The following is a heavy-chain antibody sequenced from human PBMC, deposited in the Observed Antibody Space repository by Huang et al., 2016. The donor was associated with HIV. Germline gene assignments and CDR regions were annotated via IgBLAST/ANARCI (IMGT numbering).Heavy chain of an antibody. CDR2: ITDDGGNE. D-gene: IGHD6-19*01. Sequence: QVHLVESGGGVVQPGGSLRLSCAASGFIFSSDGMHWVCQAPGKGPEWVAVITDDGGNEYYTDAVRGRFTISRDNSKKTMYLKMDSLRAEDTAVYYCAKDQGSGWFGIDYWGQGNLVTVSS. CDR1: GFIFSSDG. CDR3: AKDQGSGWFGIDY. V-gene: IGHV3-30*18. J-gene: IGHJ4*02.